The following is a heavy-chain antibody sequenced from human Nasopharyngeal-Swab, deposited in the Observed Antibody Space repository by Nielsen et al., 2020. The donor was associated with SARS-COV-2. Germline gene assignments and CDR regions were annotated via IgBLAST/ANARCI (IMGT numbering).Heavy chain of an antibody. V-gene: IGHV4-34*01. CDR2: INDSGST. Sequence: SETLSLTCAVYGGSFSASYWGWIRQPPGKGLEWIGEINDSGSTNYNPSLKSRVTISVDTSKSQFSLKLSSVTAADTAVYYCARGLSGIVPGPILGLGPYYSYYYMDVWGKGTTVTVSS. J-gene: IGHJ6*03. D-gene: IGHD2-2*01. CDR1: GGSFSASY. CDR3: ARGLSGIVPGPILGLGPYYSYYYMDV.